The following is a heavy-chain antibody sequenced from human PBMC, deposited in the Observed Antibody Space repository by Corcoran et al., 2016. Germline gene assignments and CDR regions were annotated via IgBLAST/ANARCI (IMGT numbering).Heavy chain of an antibody. V-gene: IGHV1-69*06. CDR3: ARGAVGRVGPATYDYYAMHV. Sequence: QVQLVQSGAEVKKPGSSVKVSCKASGGTFSDYAFSWVRQAPGQGLEWMGGIIPIFGTAHYAQAFQGRVTMTAEKSTTIAYMEVSSLSSDDTAVQYCARGAVGRVGPATYDYYAMHVWGQASTVTVSS. D-gene: IGHD2-15*01. CDR1: GGTFSDYA. CDR2: IIPIFGTA. J-gene: IGHJ6*02.